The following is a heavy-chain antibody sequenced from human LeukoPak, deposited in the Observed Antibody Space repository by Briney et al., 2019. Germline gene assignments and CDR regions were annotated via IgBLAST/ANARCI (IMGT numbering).Heavy chain of an antibody. V-gene: IGHV1-2*02. J-gene: IGHJ4*02. CDR1: GYTFTGYY. Sequence: GASVKVSCKASGYTFTGYYMHWVRQAPGQGLEWMGWINPNSGGTNYAQKFQGRVTMTRDTSISTAHMELSRLRSDDTAVYYCARDSGYCSGGSCSISFDYWGQGTLVTVSS. CDR3: ARDSGYCSGGSCSISFDY. CDR2: INPNSGGT. D-gene: IGHD2-15*01.